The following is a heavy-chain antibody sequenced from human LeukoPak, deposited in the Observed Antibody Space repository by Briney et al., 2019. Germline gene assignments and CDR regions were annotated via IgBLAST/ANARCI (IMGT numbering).Heavy chain of an antibody. Sequence: GGSLRLSCAASGFTFSNYEMNWVRQAPGQGLEWVSYISGSGSTTYYADSVQGRFTISRDNAKSTLYMEMNSLRADDTAVYYCARVYGYWGSGKYHFDYGGQGSLASVSS. D-gene: IGHD3-10*01. CDR3: ARVYGYWGSGKYHFDY. CDR2: ISGSGSTT. CDR1: GFTFSNYE. V-gene: IGHV3-48*03. J-gene: IGHJ4*02.